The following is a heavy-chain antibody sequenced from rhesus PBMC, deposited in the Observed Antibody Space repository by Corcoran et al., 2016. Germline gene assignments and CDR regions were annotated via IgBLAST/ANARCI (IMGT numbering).Heavy chain of an antibody. V-gene: IGHV4-127*01. CDR3: GRSIAAAGTRY. CDR2: CGGSSGST. CDR1: GYSISSGYG. Sequence: QVQLQESGPGLVKPSETLSLTCAVSGYSISSGYGWSWIGQPPGKGLGWIGLCGGSSGSTHYNPSLKGRVTLSKSTAKNQFSLKVSSGAAADTAVYYCGRSIAAAGTRYWGQGVLVTVSS. D-gene: IGHD6-25*01. J-gene: IGHJ4*01.